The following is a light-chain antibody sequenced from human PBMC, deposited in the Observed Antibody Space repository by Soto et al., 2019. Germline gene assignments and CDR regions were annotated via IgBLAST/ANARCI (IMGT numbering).Light chain of an antibody. Sequence: EIVMTQSPVTLSVSPEERATLSCRASQSVSNHLAWYQQKPGQAPRLLIYGASTRAIGIPARFSGSGSGTEFTLTISSLQSEDFAVYYCQQYNNWPPRTFGQGTKLEIK. V-gene: IGKV3-15*01. CDR3: QQYNNWPPRT. CDR1: QSVSNH. J-gene: IGKJ2*01. CDR2: GAS.